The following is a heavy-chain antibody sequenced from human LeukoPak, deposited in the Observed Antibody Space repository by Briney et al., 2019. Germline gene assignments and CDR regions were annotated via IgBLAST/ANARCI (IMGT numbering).Heavy chain of an antibody. CDR3: ARAYIGDYYDSSGYTFDY. D-gene: IGHD3-22*01. CDR2: INLNSGGT. V-gene: IGHV1-2*02. Sequence: ASVKVSCKASGYTFTGYYMHWVRQAPGQGLEWMGWINLNSGGTNYAQKFQGRVTMTRDTSISTAYTELSRLRSDDTAVYYCARAYIGDYYDSSGYTFDYWGQGTLVTVSS. CDR1: GYTFTGYY. J-gene: IGHJ4*02.